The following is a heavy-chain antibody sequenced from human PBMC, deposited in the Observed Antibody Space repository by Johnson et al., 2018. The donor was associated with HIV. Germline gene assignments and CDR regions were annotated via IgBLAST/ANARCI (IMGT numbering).Heavy chain of an antibody. CDR1: GFTFSSYG. CDR2: IWYDGSNK. D-gene: IGHD1-26*01. Sequence: QVQLVESGGGVVQPGRSLRLSCAASGFTFSSYGMHWVRQAPGKGLEWLAVIWYDGSNKYYADSVKGRFTISRDNSKNTLYLQMNSLRAEDTAVYYCAKDDRELDAFDIWGQGTMVTV. J-gene: IGHJ3*02. V-gene: IGHV3-33*06. CDR3: AKDDRELDAFDI.